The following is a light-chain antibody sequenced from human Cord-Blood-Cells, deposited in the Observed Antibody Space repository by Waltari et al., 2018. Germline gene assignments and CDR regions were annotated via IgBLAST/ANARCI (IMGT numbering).Light chain of an antibody. V-gene: IGLV2-14*01. CDR2: DVS. CDR3: SSYTSSSVV. J-gene: IGLJ2*01. CDR1: SSDVGGSNY. Sequence: QSALTQPASVSGSPGQSITISCTGTSSDVGGSNYFSWYQQHPGKAPQLMIYDVSKRPSGVSNRFSGSKSGNTASLTISGLQAEDEADYYCSSYTSSSVVFGGGTKLTVL.